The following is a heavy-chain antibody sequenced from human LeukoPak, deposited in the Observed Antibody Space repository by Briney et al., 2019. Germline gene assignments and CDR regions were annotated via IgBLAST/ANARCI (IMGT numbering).Heavy chain of an antibody. Sequence: SETLSLTCTVSGGSISSYYWSWIRQPPGKGLEWIGYIYYSGSTNYNPSLKSRVTISVDTSKNQFSLKLSSVTAADTAVYYCARANRGPATAKPGLYNWFDPWGQGTLVTVSS. CDR2: IYYSGST. V-gene: IGHV4-59*01. CDR3: ARANRGPATAKPGLYNWFDP. J-gene: IGHJ5*02. D-gene: IGHD2-2*02. CDR1: GGSISSYY.